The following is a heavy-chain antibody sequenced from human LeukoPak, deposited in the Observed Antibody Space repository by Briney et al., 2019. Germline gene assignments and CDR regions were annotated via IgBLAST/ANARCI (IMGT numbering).Heavy chain of an antibody. D-gene: IGHD5-24*01. J-gene: IGHJ4*02. Sequence: SVKVSCEASGGTFSSYAISWVRQAPGQGLEWMGGIIPIFGTANYAQKFRGRVTITADESTSTAYMELSSLRSEDTAVYYCARVDPRDGYNTRDWGQGTLVTVSS. V-gene: IGHV1-69*13. CDR3: ARVDPRDGYNTRD. CDR2: IIPIFGTA. CDR1: GGTFSSYA.